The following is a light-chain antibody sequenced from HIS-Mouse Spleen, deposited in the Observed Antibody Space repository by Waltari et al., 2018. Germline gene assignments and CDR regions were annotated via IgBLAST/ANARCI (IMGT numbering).Light chain of an antibody. CDR3: QQYNSYLT. J-gene: IGKJ4*01. Sequence: DIQMTQSPSTLSASVGDRVTITCRASQSISSWLAWYQQKPGKDPKLLIYKASSLEGGVPSRFSGSGSGTEFTLTISSLQPDDFATYYCQQYNSYLTFGGGTKVEIK. CDR1: QSISSW. CDR2: KAS. V-gene: IGKV1-5*03.